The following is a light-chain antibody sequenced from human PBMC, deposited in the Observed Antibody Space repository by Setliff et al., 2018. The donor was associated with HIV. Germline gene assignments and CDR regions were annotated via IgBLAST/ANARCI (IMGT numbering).Light chain of an antibody. Sequence: SYELTQPPSVSVAPGKTARITCGGNNIETKSVHWYQQKPGQAPVLVISYDTDRPSGIPERFSGSNSGNPATLTISRVEAGDEAVYYCQVWDSSRDHPGVVFGGGT. V-gene: IGLV3-21*04. J-gene: IGLJ2*01. CDR3: QVWDSSRDHPGVV. CDR2: YDT. CDR1: NIETKS.